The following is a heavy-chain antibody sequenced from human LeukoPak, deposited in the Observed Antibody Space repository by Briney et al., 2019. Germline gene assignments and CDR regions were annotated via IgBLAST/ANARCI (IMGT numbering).Heavy chain of an antibody. V-gene: IGHV4-61*01. CDR3: ARDHSFFSGLDY. Sequence: SETLSLTCTVSGGSVSSGSYYWSWIRQPPGKGLEWIGYIYYSGSTNYNPSLKSRVTISVDTSKNQFSLTLSSVTAADTAVYYCARDHSFFSGLDYWGQGTLVTVSS. CDR2: IYYSGST. J-gene: IGHJ4*02. D-gene: IGHD3-3*01. CDR1: GGSVSSGSYY.